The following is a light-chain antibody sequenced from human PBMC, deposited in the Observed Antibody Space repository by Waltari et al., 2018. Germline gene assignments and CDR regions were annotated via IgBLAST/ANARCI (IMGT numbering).Light chain of an antibody. CDR1: SSDVGGYNY. V-gene: IGLV2-14*03. Sequence: QSALTQPASVSGSPGQSIAISCTGTSSDVGGYNYVSWYQQHPGKAPILMIYDVSNRPSGVSNRFSGSKSGNTASLTISGLQAEDEADYYCTSYTSRSTWVFGGGTKMTVL. CDR2: DVS. J-gene: IGLJ2*01. CDR3: TSYTSRSTWV.